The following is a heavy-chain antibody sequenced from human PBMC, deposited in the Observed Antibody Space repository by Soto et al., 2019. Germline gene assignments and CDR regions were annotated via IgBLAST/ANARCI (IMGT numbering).Heavy chain of an antibody. V-gene: IGHV1-18*01. Sequence: QVQLVQSGAEVKNPGTSVKVSCKTSGYTFTSAGISGVRQAPGQGLEWMGWISTYNGNTKYAQKVQGRVTMTTATSTSTAYMELKSLPSDDTAVYYCARVLDGSGSYYTAYWGQGTLVTVAA. CDR1: GYTFTSAG. J-gene: IGHJ4*02. D-gene: IGHD3-10*01. CDR2: ISTYNGNT. CDR3: ARVLDGSGSYYTAY.